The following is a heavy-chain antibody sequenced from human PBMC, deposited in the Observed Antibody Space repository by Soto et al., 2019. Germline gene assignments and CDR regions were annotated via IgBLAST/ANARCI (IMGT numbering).Heavy chain of an antibody. J-gene: IGHJ4*02. V-gene: IGHV3-23*04. Sequence: EVQLVDSGGGLVQPGGSLRLSCAASEFTFRSYWMHWVRQSPGKGLVWVSRISGSGSTIYYADSVKGRFTISRDNSKNTLSLQMSSLRAEDTAVYYCAKVFYYYDSSGYYYFDYWGQGTLVTVSS. CDR2: ISGSGSTI. CDR1: EFTFRSYW. CDR3: AKVFYYYDSSGYYYFDY. D-gene: IGHD3-22*01.